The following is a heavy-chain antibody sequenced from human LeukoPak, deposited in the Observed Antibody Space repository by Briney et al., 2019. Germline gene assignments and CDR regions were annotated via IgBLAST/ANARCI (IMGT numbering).Heavy chain of an antibody. J-gene: IGHJ6*03. Sequence: GASVKVSCKASGYTFTGYYMHWVRQAPGQGLEWMGWINPNSGGTNCAQKFQGRVTMTRDTSISTAYMELSRLRFDDTAVYYCARGGGPVWSQARYHYYYYYMDVWGKGTTVTISS. D-gene: IGHD3-10*01. CDR1: GYTFTGYY. CDR2: INPNSGGT. CDR3: ARGGGPVWSQARYHYYYYYMDV. V-gene: IGHV1-2*02.